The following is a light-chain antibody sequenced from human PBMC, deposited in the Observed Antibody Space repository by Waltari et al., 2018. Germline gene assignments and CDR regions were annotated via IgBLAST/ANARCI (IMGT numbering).Light chain of an antibody. CDR1: QSVSSSY. CDR3: QQYGSSPRIT. V-gene: IGKV3-20*01. Sequence: EIVSTQSPGTLSLSPGERATLSCRASQSVSSSYLAWYQQKPGQAPRLLISGASSRATGIPDRFSGSGSGTDFTLTISRLEPEDFAVYYCQQYGSSPRITFGGGTKVEIK. J-gene: IGKJ4*01. CDR2: GAS.